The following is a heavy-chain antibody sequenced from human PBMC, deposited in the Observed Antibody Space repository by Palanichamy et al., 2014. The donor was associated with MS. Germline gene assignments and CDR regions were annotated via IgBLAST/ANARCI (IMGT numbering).Heavy chain of an antibody. J-gene: IGHJ5*02. Sequence: QVQLQESGPGLVKPSETLSLTCTVSGGSISSYYWSWIRQPPGKGLEWIGYIYYSGSTNYNPSLKSRVTISVDTSKNQFSLKLSSVTAADTAVYYCARAARMITMVRGVFPVQFDPWGQGTLVTVSS. CDR1: GGSISSYY. D-gene: IGHD3-10*01. CDR2: IYYSGST. CDR3: ARAARMITMVRGVFPVQFDP. V-gene: IGHV4-59*01.